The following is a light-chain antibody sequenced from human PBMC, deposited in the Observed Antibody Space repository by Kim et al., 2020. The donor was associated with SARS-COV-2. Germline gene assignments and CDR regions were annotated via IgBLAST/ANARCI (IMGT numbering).Light chain of an antibody. Sequence: VSPGDSPTRCCRASQSVSSYLSWYQQPPGQLPRLHIYAASSRATGIPARFSGSGSATDFTLTISSLEAEDFAVYYCQQRTNWPTFGGGTKVDIK. J-gene: IGKJ4*01. CDR1: QSVSSY. CDR2: AAS. CDR3: QQRTNWPT. V-gene: IGKV3-11*01.